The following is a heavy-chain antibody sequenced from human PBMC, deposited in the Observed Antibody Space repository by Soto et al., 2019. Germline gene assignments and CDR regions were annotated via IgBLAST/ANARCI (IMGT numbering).Heavy chain of an antibody. CDR3: AKDFIPRQSIYDPFDI. J-gene: IGHJ3*02. D-gene: IGHD2-21*01. CDR1: GFNFGNYA. Sequence: EVQLLESGGGLVQPGGSLEISCGASGFNFGNYAMSWVRQAPGKGPEWVSSVGGTGSDTDYADSVRGRFTISRDNSKNTLYLHMNSLRAEDTAIYFCAKDFIPRQSIYDPFDIWGQGTTVTVSS. V-gene: IGHV3-23*01. CDR2: VGGTGSDT.